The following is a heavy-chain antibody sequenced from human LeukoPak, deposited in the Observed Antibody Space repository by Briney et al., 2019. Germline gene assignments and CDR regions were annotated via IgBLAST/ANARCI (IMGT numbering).Heavy chain of an antibody. D-gene: IGHD2-8*01. CDR2: IKQDGSEK. CDR3: ARGTPSLLMVYATVLFDY. Sequence: GGSLRLSCAASGFTFSSYWMSWVRQAPGKGLEWVADIKQDGSEKYYVDSVKGRFTISRDNAKNSLFLQMNSLRAEDTAVYYCARGTPSLLMVYATVLFDYWGQGTLVTVSS. CDR1: GFTFSSYW. V-gene: IGHV3-7*01. J-gene: IGHJ4*02.